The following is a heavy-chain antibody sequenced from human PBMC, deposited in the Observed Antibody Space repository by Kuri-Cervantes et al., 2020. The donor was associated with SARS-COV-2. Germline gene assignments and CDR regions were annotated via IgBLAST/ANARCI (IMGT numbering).Heavy chain of an antibody. CDR1: GFSLSTSGVG. CDR3: ARFPTVVVPAATVVYYYYGLDV. Sequence: SGPTLVKPTQTLTLTCTFSGFSLSTSGVGVGWIRQPPGKALEWLALIYWNDDKRYSPSLKSRLTITKDTSKNQVVLTMTNMDPVDTATYYCARFPTVVVPAATVVYYYYGLDVWGQGTTVTVSS. J-gene: IGHJ6*02. D-gene: IGHD2-15*01. CDR2: IYWNDDK. V-gene: IGHV2-5*01.